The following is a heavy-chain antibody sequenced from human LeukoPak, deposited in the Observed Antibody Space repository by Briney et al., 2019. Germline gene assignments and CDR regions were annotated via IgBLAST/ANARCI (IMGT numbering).Heavy chain of an antibody. Sequence: ASVKVSCKASGYIFTSYGISWVRQAPGQGLEWMGWISSYNGNTNYAQKLQGRVTMTTDTSTSTAYMELRSLRSDDPAVYYCARVPCSSTSCYPLFDYWGQGTLVTVSS. CDR3: ARVPCSSTSCYPLFDY. CDR2: ISSYNGNT. J-gene: IGHJ4*02. V-gene: IGHV1-18*01. D-gene: IGHD2-2*01. CDR1: GYIFTSYG.